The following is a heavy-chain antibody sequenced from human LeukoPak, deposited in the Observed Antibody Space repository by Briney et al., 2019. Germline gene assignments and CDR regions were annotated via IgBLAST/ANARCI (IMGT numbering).Heavy chain of an antibody. D-gene: IGHD3-22*01. CDR1: GGPISSGDYY. V-gene: IGHV4-30-4*08. J-gene: IGHJ4*02. CDR2: IYYSGST. CDR3: ARARPYDSSFDY. Sequence: SQTLSLXCTVSGGPISSGDYYWSWIRQPPGKGLEWIGYIYYSGSTSYYPSLKSRVTISVDTSKNQFSLKLSSVTAADTAVYYCARARPYDSSFDYWGQGTLVTVSS.